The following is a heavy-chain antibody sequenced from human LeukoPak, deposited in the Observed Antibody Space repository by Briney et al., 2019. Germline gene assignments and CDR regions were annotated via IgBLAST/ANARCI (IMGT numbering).Heavy chain of an antibody. CDR2: IKQDGSEK. J-gene: IGHJ4*02. Sequence: PGGALRLSCAASGLTFSSYWMSWVRQAPGKGLEWVANIKQDGSEKYYVDSVKGRFTISRDNAKNSLYLQMNSLRAEDTAVYYCARGGAWYYYDSSGYYPNYFDYWGQGTLVTVSS. D-gene: IGHD3-22*01. V-gene: IGHV3-7*03. CDR1: GLTFSSYW. CDR3: ARGGAWYYYDSSGYYPNYFDY.